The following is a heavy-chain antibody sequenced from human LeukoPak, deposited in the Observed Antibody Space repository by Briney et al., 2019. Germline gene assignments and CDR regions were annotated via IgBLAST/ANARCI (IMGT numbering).Heavy chain of an antibody. J-gene: IGHJ6*02. D-gene: IGHD3-22*01. CDR2: INHSGST. Sequence: PSETLSLTCAVYGGSFSGYYWSWIRQPPGKGLEWIGEINHSGSTNYNPSLKSRVTISVDTSKNQFSLKLSSVTAADTAVYYCTRASSGYYYLYYYYGMDVWGQGTTVTVSS. V-gene: IGHV4-34*01. CDR3: TRASSGYYYLYYYYGMDV. CDR1: GGSFSGYY.